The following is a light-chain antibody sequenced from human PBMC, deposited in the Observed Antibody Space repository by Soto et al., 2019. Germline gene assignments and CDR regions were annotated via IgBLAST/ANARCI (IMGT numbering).Light chain of an antibody. CDR3: QQRRNWPLT. J-gene: IGKJ5*01. Sequence: SPGERATLSWRASQSVSSYFAWYQQKPGQAPRLLIYDASNRATGIPARFSGSGSGTDFTLTISSLEPEDFAVYYCQQRRNWPLTFGQGTRLEIK. CDR2: DAS. CDR1: QSVSSY. V-gene: IGKV3-11*01.